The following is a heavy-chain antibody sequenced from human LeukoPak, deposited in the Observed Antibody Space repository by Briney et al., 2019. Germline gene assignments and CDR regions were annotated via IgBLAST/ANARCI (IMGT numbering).Heavy chain of an antibody. CDR1: GFTFSSYS. CDR2: ISGSGGST. D-gene: IGHD2-15*01. V-gene: IGHV3-23*01. Sequence: GGSLRLSCAASGFTFSSYSMNWVRQTPGKGLEWVSTISGSGGSTYYADSVKGRFTISRDNSKNTQYLQMNSLRAEDTAVYYCAKLASPGYCSGGTCLFDFWGQGTLVTVSS. J-gene: IGHJ4*02. CDR3: AKLASPGYCSGGTCLFDF.